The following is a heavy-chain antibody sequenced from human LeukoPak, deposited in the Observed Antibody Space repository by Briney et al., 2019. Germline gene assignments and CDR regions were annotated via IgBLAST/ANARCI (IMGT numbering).Heavy chain of an antibody. V-gene: IGHV4-59*01. CDR2: IYYSGST. J-gene: IGHJ2*01. Sequence: PSETLSLTCTVSGGSISSYYWSWIRQPPGKELEWIGYIYYSGSTNYNPSLKSRVTISVDTSKNQFSLKLSSVTAADTAVYYCARDPDSSGYPNWYFDLWGRGTLVTVSS. CDR3: ARDPDSSGYPNWYFDL. CDR1: GGSISSYY. D-gene: IGHD3-22*01.